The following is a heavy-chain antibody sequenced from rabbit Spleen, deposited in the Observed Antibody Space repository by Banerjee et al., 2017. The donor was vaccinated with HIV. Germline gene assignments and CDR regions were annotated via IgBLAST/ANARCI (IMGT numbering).Heavy chain of an antibody. CDR1: GVSFSGDSY. D-gene: IGHD1-1*01. J-gene: IGHJ4*01. CDR2: IDVGSSGFT. CDR3: ARDLVAVIGWNFNL. Sequence: QSLEESGGDLVKPGASLTLTCTASGVSFSGDSYMCWVRQAPGKGLEWIACIDVGSSGFTYYATWAKGRFIMSRTSSTMVTLQMTSLTAADTATYFCARDLVAVIGWNFNLWGPGTLVTVS. V-gene: IGHV1S40*01.